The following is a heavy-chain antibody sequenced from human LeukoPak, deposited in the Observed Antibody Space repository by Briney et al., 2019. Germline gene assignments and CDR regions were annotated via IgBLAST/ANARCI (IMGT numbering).Heavy chain of an antibody. Sequence: GGCLRLSCAASGFTFSTYSMNWVHQAPGKGLEWVSFISSSSSYIYYADSVKGRFTISRDNAKNSLYLQMSSLRAEDTAVYYCARATTVKQGPDYWGQGTLVTVSS. J-gene: IGHJ4*02. CDR1: GFTFSTYS. CDR2: ISSSSSYI. V-gene: IGHV3-21*01. CDR3: ARATTVKQGPDY. D-gene: IGHD4-17*01.